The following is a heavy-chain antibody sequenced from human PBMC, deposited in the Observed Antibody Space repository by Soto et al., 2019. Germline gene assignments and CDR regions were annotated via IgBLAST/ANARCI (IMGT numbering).Heavy chain of an antibody. V-gene: IGHV4-30-4*01. CDR2: TYYSGGS. D-gene: IGHD5-12*01. J-gene: IGHJ4*02. CDR1: GASVSSAEHY. CDR3: ARVSSYDPAGAADK. Sequence: QVQLQESGPGMVKDSQTLSLTCTLSGASVSSAEHYWSWIRQPPGKGLEWIGYTYYSGGSYYNAPIQWRVSISVDTSQNQFSLKLTSVTAADMAVYYCARVSSYDPAGAADKWGPGIIVSVSS.